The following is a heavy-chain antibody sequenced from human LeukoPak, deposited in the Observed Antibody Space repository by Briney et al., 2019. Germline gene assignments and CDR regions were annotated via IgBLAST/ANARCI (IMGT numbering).Heavy chain of an antibody. D-gene: IGHD3-16*02. CDR1: GFTFSSYS. J-gene: IGHJ4*02. V-gene: IGHV3-21*03. CDR2: ISSSSSYI. Sequence: GGSLRLSCAASGFTFSSYSMNWVRQAPGKGLEWVSSISSSSSYIYYADSVKGRFTISRDNAKNSLYLQMNSLKTEDTAVYYCTTDKIRLGELSPDYFDYWGQGTLVTVSS. CDR3: TTDKIRLGELSPDYFDY.